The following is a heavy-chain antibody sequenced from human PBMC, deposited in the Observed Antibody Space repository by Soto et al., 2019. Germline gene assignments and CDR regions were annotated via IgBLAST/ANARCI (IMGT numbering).Heavy chain of an antibody. V-gene: IGHV1-18*01. CDR3: ARWAFASGGWYFGSFDL. J-gene: IGHJ3*01. CDR1: GYTFSNFG. CDR2: ISTVDGNT. D-gene: IGHD6-19*01. Sequence: QVQLVQSAHEAKKPGASVKVSCKASGYTFSNFGIGWVRQAPGQGPEWMGWISTVDGNTNYAQKVQGRVTMTTDTSTTTAYMELRTLRSDDTAIYYCARWAFASGGWYFGSFDLWDQGTLVTVSS.